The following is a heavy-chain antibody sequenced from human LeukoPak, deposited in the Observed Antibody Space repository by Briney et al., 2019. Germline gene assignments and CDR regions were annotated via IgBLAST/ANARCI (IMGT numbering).Heavy chain of an antibody. CDR3: TRRSGDYYGMDV. V-gene: IGHV3-73*01. Sequence: GGSLRLSCAASGFTFSGSAMHWVRQASGKGLEWVGRIRSKANSYATAYAASVKGRFTISRDDSKNTAYLQMNSLKTEDTAVYYCTRRSGDYYGMDVWGQGTTVTVPS. CDR2: IRSKANSYAT. CDR1: GFTFSGSA. D-gene: IGHD3-10*01. J-gene: IGHJ6*02.